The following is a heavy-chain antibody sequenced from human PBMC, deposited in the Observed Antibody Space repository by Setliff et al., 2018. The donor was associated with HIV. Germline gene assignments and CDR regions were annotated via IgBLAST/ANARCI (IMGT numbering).Heavy chain of an antibody. Sequence: SETLSLTCAVYVGSFSGYYWSWIRQPPGKGLEWIGEISHSGRTNYNPSLKSRVTISVDTSKNQFSLKLSSVTAADTAVYYCARRSIVGVARGFYYYNLDVRGQGTTVTVSS. V-gene: IGHV4-34*01. CDR1: VGSFSGYY. CDR3: ARRSIVGVARGFYYYNLDV. J-gene: IGHJ6*02. D-gene: IGHD1-26*01. CDR2: ISHSGRT.